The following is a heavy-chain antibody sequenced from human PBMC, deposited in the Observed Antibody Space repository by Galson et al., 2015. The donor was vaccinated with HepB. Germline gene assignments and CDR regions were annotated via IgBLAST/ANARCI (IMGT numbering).Heavy chain of an antibody. Sequence: SLRLSCAASGFTFSSYGMHWVRQAPGKGLEWVAVISYDGSNKYYADSVKGRITISRDNSKNTLYLQMNSLRAEDTAVYYCAKGGRSGYYYMDVWGKGTTVTVSS. CDR2: ISYDGSNK. D-gene: IGHD3-3*01. CDR1: GFTFSSYG. J-gene: IGHJ6*03. V-gene: IGHV3-30*18. CDR3: AKGGRSGYYYMDV.